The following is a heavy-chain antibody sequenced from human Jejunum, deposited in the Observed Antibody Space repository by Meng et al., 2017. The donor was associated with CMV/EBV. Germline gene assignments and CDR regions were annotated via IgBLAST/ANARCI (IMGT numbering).Heavy chain of an antibody. CDR3: ARGDYEGFDY. CDR1: GGSLSGSY. J-gene: IGHJ4*02. V-gene: IGHV4-34*01. D-gene: IGHD3-22*01. Sequence: QVQLQQWGAGLLKPSETLSLTCAVYGGSLSGSYWGWIRQPPRKGLEWIGEISHSGSTNYNPSLKSRLTISVDSSKNQFSLKLSSVTAADTAVYYCARGDYEGFDYWGQGTLVTVSS. CDR2: ISHSGST.